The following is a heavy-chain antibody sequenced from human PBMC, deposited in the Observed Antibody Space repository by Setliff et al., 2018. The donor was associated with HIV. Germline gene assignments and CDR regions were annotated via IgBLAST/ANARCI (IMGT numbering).Heavy chain of an antibody. Sequence: SETLSLTCTVSGGSISSSSYYWSWIRQPAGKGLEWIGHIYTSGSTNYNSSLKSRVTISVDTSKNQFSLKLSSVTAADTAVYYCARVALHCSSTSCFAGDYYYYMDVWGKGTTVTVSS. V-gene: IGHV4-61*09. CDR2: IYTSGST. D-gene: IGHD2-2*01. CDR3: ARVALHCSSTSCFAGDYYYYMDV. CDR1: GGSISSSSYY. J-gene: IGHJ6*03.